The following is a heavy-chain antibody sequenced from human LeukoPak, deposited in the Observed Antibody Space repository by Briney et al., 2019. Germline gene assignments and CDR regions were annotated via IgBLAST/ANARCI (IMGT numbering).Heavy chain of an antibody. Sequence: PGGSLRLSCAASGFTFSSHGMHWVRQAPAKGLDWVAFIGYDGSNKYYADSVKGRFTISRDNSKNTLYLQMNSLRAEDTAVYYCAKGSVCSGGSCYSGGFDYWGQGTLVTVSS. CDR2: IGYDGSNK. V-gene: IGHV3-30*02. CDR3: AKGSVCSGGSCYSGGFDY. CDR1: GFTFSSHG. J-gene: IGHJ4*02. D-gene: IGHD2-15*01.